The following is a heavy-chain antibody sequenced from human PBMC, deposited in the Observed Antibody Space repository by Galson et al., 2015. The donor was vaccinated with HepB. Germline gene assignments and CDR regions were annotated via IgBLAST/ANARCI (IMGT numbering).Heavy chain of an antibody. V-gene: IGHV1-18*01. CDR2: ISAYNGNT. CDR3: ARDTMITFGGVIVIDY. J-gene: IGHJ4*02. D-gene: IGHD3-16*02. CDR1: GYTFTSYG. Sequence: SVKVSCKASGYTFTSYGISWVRQAPGQGLEWMGWISAYNGNTNYAQKLQGRVTMTTDTSTSTAYMELRSLRSDDTAVYYCARDTMITFGGVIVIDYWGQGTLVTVSS.